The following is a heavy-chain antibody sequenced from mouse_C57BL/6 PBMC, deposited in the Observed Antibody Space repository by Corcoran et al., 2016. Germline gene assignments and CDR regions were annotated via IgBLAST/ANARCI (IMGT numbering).Heavy chain of an antibody. CDR2: ISYDGSN. CDR1: GYSIPSGYY. CDR3: ARGAY. V-gene: IGHV3-6*01. J-gene: IGHJ3*01. Sequence: DVQLQESGPGLVKPSQSLSPTCSVTGYSIPSGYYWNWIRQFPGNKLEWMGYISYDGSNNYNPSLKNRISITRDTSKNQFFLKLNSVTTEDTATYYCARGAYWGQGTLVTVSA.